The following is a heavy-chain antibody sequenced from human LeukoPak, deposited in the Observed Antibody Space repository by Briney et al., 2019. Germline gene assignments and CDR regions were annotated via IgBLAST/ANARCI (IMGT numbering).Heavy chain of an antibody. V-gene: IGHV4-39*07. D-gene: IGHD3-10*02. CDR3: ARDMFGGIRAFYYYYYMDV. CDR1: GGSISTNNYY. Sequence: SETLSLTCTVSGGSISTNNYYWGWIRQPPGKGLEWIGNIFYSGSTYYSPSLKSRVTISVDTSKNQFSLKLSSVTAADTAVYYCARDMFGGIRAFYYYYYMDVWGKGTTVTVSS. CDR2: IFYSGST. J-gene: IGHJ6*03.